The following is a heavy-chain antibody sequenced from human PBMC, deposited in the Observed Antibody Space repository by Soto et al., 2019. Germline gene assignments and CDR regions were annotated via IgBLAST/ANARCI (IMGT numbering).Heavy chain of an antibody. CDR1: GFTFSDYY. Sequence: PGGSLRLSCAASGFTFSDYYMSWIRQAPGKGLEWVSYISSSGSTIYYADSVKGRFTISRDNAKNSLYPQMNSLRAEDTAVYYCARGSYSSPRYNWFDPCGQGTLVTVSS. D-gene: IGHD6-13*01. CDR3: ARGSYSSPRYNWFDP. J-gene: IGHJ5*02. V-gene: IGHV3-11*01. CDR2: ISSSGSTI.